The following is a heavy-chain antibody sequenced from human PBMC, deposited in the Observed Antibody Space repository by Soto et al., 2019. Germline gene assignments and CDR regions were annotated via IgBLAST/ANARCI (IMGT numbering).Heavy chain of an antibody. D-gene: IGHD2-15*01. V-gene: IGHV1-69*01. CDR3: ARAGDCSGGSCDSFILDY. J-gene: IGHJ4*02. Sequence: QVQLVQSGAEVKKPGSSVKVSCKASGGGFNSYAFSWVRQAPGQGLEWMGALIPSFGTANYAQKFQGRVTITADESTTTVYMDLSSLTPDDTAMYFCARAGDCSGGSCDSFILDYWGQGTQVTVSS. CDR2: LIPSFGTA. CDR1: GGGFNSYA.